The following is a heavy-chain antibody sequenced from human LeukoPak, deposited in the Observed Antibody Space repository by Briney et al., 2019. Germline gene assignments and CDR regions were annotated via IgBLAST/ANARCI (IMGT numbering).Heavy chain of an antibody. V-gene: IGHV4-39*07. CDR1: GGSISSSNYY. CDR3: ARDPLYYYDSSGYGREGIDY. Sequence: SETLSLTCTVSGGSISSSNYYWGWIRQPPGKGLEWIGSIYYSGSTYYNPSLKSRVTISVDTSKNQFSLKLGSVTAADTAVYYCARDPLYYYDSSGYGREGIDYWGQGTLVTVSS. CDR2: IYYSGST. D-gene: IGHD3-22*01. J-gene: IGHJ4*02.